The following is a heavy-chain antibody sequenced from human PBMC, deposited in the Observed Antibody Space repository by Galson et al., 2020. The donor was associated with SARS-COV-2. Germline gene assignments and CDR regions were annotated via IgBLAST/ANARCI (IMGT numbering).Heavy chain of an antibody. CDR2: IRSKAYGGTT. Sequence: GGSLRLSCAASGFTFGDYAMSWFRQAPGKGLEWVGFIRSKAYGGTTEYAASVKGRFTISRDDSKSIAYLQMNSLKTEDTAGYYCTRAGIQLWLLDWCDPWGQGTLVTVSS. CDR3: TRAGIQLWLLDWCDP. V-gene: IGHV3-49*03. J-gene: IGHJ5*02. CDR1: GFTFGDYA. D-gene: IGHD5-18*01.